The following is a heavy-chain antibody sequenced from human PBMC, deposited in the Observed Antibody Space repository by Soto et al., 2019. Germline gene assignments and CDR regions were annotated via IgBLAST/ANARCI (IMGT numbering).Heavy chain of an antibody. J-gene: IGHJ6*02. CDR2: IYPGDSDT. CDR3: ARHDYGDYRYGMDV. Sequence: GASLKITCRSSGESFTSYWIGLVRPLHGKGLEWMGIIYPGDSDTRYSPSFQGQVTISADKSISTAYLQWSSLKASDTAMYYCARHDYGDYRYGMDVWGQGNTVTVSS. V-gene: IGHV5-51*01. CDR1: GESFTSYW. D-gene: IGHD4-17*01.